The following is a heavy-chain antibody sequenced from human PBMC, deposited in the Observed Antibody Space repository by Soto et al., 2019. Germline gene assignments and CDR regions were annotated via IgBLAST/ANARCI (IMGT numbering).Heavy chain of an antibody. Sequence: QVQLVQSGAEVKKPGSSVKVSCKASGGTFSSYTISWVRQAPGQGLEWMGRIIPILGIANYAQKFQGRVTITADKSTSTAYMEMSSLRSEDTAVYYCARDRWDGSNDYWGQGTLVTVSS. CDR3: ARDRWDGSNDY. CDR2: IIPILGIA. J-gene: IGHJ4*02. V-gene: IGHV1-69*08. D-gene: IGHD1-26*01. CDR1: GGTFSSYT.